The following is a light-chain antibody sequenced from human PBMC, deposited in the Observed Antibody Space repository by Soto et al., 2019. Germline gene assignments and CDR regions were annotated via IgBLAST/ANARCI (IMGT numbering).Light chain of an antibody. Sequence: LTQPPSVSGSPRASGGISFPGNNIDVGGYNYVSWYQQHPGKAPKLIIFDVNKRPSGVPDRFSGSKSGSTASLTISGLQAEDEADYYCCSYGGSFYVVGTGTKVTVL. CDR2: DVN. J-gene: IGLJ1*01. CDR3: CSYGGSFYV. V-gene: IGLV2-11*01. CDR1: NIDVGGYNY.